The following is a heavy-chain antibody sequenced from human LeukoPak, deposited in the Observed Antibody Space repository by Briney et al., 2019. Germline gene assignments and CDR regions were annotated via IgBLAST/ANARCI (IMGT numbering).Heavy chain of an antibody. J-gene: IGHJ4*02. CDR2: IKQDGSEK. CDR3: ARDPPHRFTMIEKDS. CDR1: GFTFSSYW. D-gene: IGHD3-22*01. V-gene: IGHV3-7*01. Sequence: GGSLRLSCAASGFTFSSYWMSWVRQAPGKGLEWVANIKQDGSEKYYVDSVKGRFTISRDNTKNSVYLQMNSLRAEDTAVYYCARDPPHRFTMIEKDSWGQGILVTVSS.